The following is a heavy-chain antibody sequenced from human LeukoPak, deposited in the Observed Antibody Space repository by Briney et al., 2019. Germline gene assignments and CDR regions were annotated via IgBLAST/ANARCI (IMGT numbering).Heavy chain of an antibody. CDR1: GGSISSGSYY. J-gene: IGHJ4*02. CDR2: IYTSGST. CDR3: ARVSVKGAAAGTSDY. V-gene: IGHV4-61*02. D-gene: IGHD6-13*01. Sequence: SQTLSLTCTVSGGSISSGSYYWSWIRQPAGKGLEWIGRIYTSGSTNYNPSLKSRVTIPVDTSKNQFSLKLSSVTAADTAVYYCARVSVKGAAAGTSDYWGQGTLVTVSS.